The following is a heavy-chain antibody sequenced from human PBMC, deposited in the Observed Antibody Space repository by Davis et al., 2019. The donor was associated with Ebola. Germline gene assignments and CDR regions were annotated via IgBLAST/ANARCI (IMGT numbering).Heavy chain of an antibody. D-gene: IGHD6-13*01. J-gene: IGHJ6*02. CDR3: ARGQQLGPDYGMDV. CDR2: ISAYNGNT. CDR1: GYTFTSYG. V-gene: IGHV1-18*01. Sequence: ASVKVSCKASGYTFTSYGISWVRQAPGQGLEWMGWISAYNGNTNYAQKLQGRVTMTTDTSTSTVYMELSSLRSEDTAVYYCARGQQLGPDYGMDVWGQGTTVTVSS.